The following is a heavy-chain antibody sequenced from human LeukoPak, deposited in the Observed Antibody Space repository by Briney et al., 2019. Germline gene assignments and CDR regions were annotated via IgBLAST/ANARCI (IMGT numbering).Heavy chain of an antibody. CDR3: VRDIYDDNN. Sequence: SETLSLTCTVSGGSISSSSYYWGWIRQPPGKGLEWIGSIYYSGSTYYNPSLKSRVTISMDTSSNHFSLKLRSVTAADTAVYYCVRDIYDDNNWGQGTLVTVSS. J-gene: IGHJ4*02. V-gene: IGHV4-39*02. CDR2: IYYSGST. CDR1: GGSISSSSYY. D-gene: IGHD3-16*01.